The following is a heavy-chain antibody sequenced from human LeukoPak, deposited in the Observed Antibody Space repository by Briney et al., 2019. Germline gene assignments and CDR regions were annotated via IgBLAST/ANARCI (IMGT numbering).Heavy chain of an antibody. Sequence: PGGSLRLSCAASGFTVSSNYMSWVRQAPGKGLEWVSAISGSGGSTYYADSVKGRFTISRDNSKNTLYLQMNSLRAEDTAVYYCAKEIEYSSSFPAPDAFDIWGQGTMVTVSS. CDR2: ISGSGGST. V-gene: IGHV3-23*01. CDR1: GFTVSSNY. D-gene: IGHD6-6*01. J-gene: IGHJ3*02. CDR3: AKEIEYSSSFPAPDAFDI.